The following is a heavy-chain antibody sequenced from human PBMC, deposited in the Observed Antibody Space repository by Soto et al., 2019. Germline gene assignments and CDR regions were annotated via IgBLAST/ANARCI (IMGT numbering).Heavy chain of an antibody. Sequence: ASVKLSSKASGYTFTGYDMHWVRQAPGQGLECMGWINPNSGGTNYAQKFQGRVTMTRXTSXSXXXMXLXXLRSDDTAVYYCAREPDYSSSSFGMAVWSQGTSVPVSS. V-gene: IGHV1-2*02. CDR3: AREPDYSSSSFGMAV. J-gene: IGHJ6*02. CDR2: INPNSGGT. CDR1: GYTFTGYD. D-gene: IGHD6-6*01.